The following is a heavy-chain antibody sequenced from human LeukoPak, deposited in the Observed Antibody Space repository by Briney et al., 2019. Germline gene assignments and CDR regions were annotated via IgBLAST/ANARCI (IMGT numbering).Heavy chain of an antibody. CDR1: GGTFSSYA. V-gene: IGHV1-69*06. J-gene: IGHJ6*03. D-gene: IGHD3-3*01. CDR2: IIPIFGTV. CDR3: ARSLSRFLEWSYRSYYYYMDV. Sequence: SVKVSRKASGGTFSSYAISWVRQAPGQGLEWMGGIIPIFGTVNYAQKFQGRVTITADKSTSTAYMELSSLRSEDTAVYFCARSLSRFLEWSYRSYYYYMDVWGKGTTVTVSS.